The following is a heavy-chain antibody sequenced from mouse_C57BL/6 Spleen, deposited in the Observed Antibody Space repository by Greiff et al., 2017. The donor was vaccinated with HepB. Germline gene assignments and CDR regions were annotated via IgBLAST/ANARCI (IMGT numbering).Heavy chain of an antibody. D-gene: IGHD2-4*01. V-gene: IGHV1-56*01. CDR3: ALYDYDGEYYFDY. J-gene: IGHJ2*01. CDR1: GYTFTSHW. CDR2: IFPGSGST. Sequence: VQRVESGPELVRPGASVKISCKAPGYTFTSHWMQWVRQRPGQGLEWIGEIFPGSGSTYYNEKFKRKATLTVDTSSSTAYMQLSSLTSEDSAVYFCALYDYDGEYYFDYWGQGTTLTVSS.